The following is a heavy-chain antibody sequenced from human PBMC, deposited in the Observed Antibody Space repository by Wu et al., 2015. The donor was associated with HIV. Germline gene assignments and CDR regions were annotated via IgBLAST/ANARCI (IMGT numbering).Heavy chain of an antibody. J-gene: IGHJ3*02. CDR3: ASLIRITMVRGVASAFDI. Sequence: QVQLVQSGAEVKKPGASVKVSCKASGYTFTGYYMHWVRQAPGQGLEWMGWINPNSGGTNYAQKFQGRVTMTRDTSISTAYMELSRLRSDDTAVYYCASLIRITMVRGVASAFDIWGQGTMVTVSS. CDR1: GYTFTGYY. V-gene: IGHV1-2*02. D-gene: IGHD3-10*01. CDR2: INPNSGGT.